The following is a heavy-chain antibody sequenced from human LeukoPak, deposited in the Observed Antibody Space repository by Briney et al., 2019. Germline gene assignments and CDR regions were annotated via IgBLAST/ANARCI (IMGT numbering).Heavy chain of an antibody. CDR1: GFTFSSYA. CDR3: ASAPGYSGGWSSLAPSDY. D-gene: IGHD6-19*01. Sequence: GGSLRLSCAASGFTFSSYAMHWVRQAPGKGLEWVAVISYDGSNKYYADSVKGRFTISRDNSKNTLYLQMNSLRAEDTAVYYCASAPGYSGGWSSLAPSDYWGQGTLVTVSS. CDR2: ISYDGSNK. V-gene: IGHV3-30*04. J-gene: IGHJ4*02.